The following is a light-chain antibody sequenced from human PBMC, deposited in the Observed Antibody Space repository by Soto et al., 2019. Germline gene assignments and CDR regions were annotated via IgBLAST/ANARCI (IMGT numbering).Light chain of an antibody. V-gene: IGLV2-11*01. J-gene: IGLJ2*01. Sequence: QSALTQPRSVSGSPGQSVTISCTGTSSDVGGYNYVSWYQQHPGKAPKLMIYDVTKRPSGVPDRFSGSKSGNTASLTISGLQAEDEADYYCCSYVGSYIWLFGGGTKLTVL. CDR1: SSDVGGYNY. CDR3: CSYVGSYIWL. CDR2: DVT.